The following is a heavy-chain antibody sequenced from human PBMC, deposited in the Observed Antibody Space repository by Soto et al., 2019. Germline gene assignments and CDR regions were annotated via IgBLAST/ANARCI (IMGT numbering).Heavy chain of an antibody. V-gene: IGHV4-34*01. Sequence: SETLSLTCAVYGGSFSGYYWSWIRQPPGKGLEWIGEINHSGSTNYNPSLKSRVTISVDTSKNQFSLKLSSVTAADTAVYYCARGSSSSWYSSWGYWGQGTLVTVSS. J-gene: IGHJ4*02. CDR1: GGSFSGYY. D-gene: IGHD6-13*01. CDR3: ARGSSSSWYSSWGY. CDR2: INHSGST.